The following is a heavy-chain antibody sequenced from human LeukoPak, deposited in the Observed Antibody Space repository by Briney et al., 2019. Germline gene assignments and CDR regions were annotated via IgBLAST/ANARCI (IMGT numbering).Heavy chain of an antibody. D-gene: IGHD6-13*01. CDR2: IGTAGDT. Sequence: PGGSLRLSCAASGFTFSSYRMHWVRQATGQGLEWVSAIGTAGDTYYPGSVKGRFTISRENAKNSFYLQMNNLRAGDTAVYYCARGADYSSSWYRESDAFDIWGQGTLVTVSS. V-gene: IGHV3-13*04. J-gene: IGHJ3*02. CDR1: GFTFSSYR. CDR3: ARGADYSSSWYRESDAFDI.